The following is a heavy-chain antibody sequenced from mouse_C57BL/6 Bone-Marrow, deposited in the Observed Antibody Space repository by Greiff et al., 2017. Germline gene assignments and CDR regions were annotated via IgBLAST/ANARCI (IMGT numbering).Heavy chain of an antibody. J-gene: IGHJ4*01. CDR2: ISSGGSYT. CDR1: GFTFSSYG. V-gene: IGHV5-6*01. Sequence: EVQGVESGGDLVKPGGSLKLSCAASGFTFSSYGMSWVRQTPDKRLEWVATISSGGSYTYYPDSVKGRFTISGDNAKNTLYLQMSSLKSEDTAMYYCGRQGVYYGMDYWGQGTSVTVSS. CDR3: GRQGVYYGMDY.